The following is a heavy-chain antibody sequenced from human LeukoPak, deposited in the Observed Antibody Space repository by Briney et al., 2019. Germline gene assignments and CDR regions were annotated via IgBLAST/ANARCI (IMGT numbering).Heavy chain of an antibody. CDR1: GYTFTSYD. V-gene: IGHV1-8*01. CDR3: ATDYYYDSSGSYYTVDY. Sequence: AASVKVSCKASGYTFTSYDINWVRQATGQGLEWMGWMNPNSGNTGYAQRFQGRVTMTEDTSTDTAYMELSSLRSEDTAVYYCATDYYYDSSGSYYTVDYWGQGTLVTVSS. D-gene: IGHD3-22*01. J-gene: IGHJ4*02. CDR2: MNPNSGNT.